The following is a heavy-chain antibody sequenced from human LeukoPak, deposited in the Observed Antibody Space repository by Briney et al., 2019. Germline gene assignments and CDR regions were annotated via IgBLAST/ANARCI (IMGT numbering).Heavy chain of an antibody. Sequence: SETLSLTCTVAGGSISSYYWSWIRQPPGKGLEWIGYIYYSGSTYYNPSLESRVTISVDTSKNQFSLKLTSVTAADTAVYYCARWPYCSGARCSTDYWGQGTLVTVSS. CDR2: IYYSGST. V-gene: IGHV4-59*01. J-gene: IGHJ4*02. CDR3: ARWPYCSGARCSTDY. CDR1: GGSISSYY. D-gene: IGHD2-2*01.